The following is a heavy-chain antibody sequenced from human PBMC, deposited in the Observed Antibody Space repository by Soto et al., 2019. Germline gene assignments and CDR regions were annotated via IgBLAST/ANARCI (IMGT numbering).Heavy chain of an antibody. CDR1: GFTFSSYA. Sequence: EVQLLESGGGLVQPGGSLRLSCAASGFTFSSYAMSWVRQAPGKGLEWVSAISGSGGSTYYADSVKGRFTISRDNSKNTLYLQMNSLRAEDTAVYYCAKFRYNWNAGGDWFDPWGQGTLVTVSS. CDR3: AKFRYNWNAGGDWFDP. J-gene: IGHJ5*02. CDR2: ISGSGGST. V-gene: IGHV3-23*01. D-gene: IGHD1-20*01.